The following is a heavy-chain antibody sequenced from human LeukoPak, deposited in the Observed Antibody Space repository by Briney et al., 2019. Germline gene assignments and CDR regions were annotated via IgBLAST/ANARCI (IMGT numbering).Heavy chain of an antibody. CDR1: GYTFTGYY. CDR3: ARDLGRAAGDDYYYYYGMDV. CDR2: INPNSGGT. D-gene: IGHD6-13*01. Sequence: ASVTVSCKASGYTFTGYYMHWVRQAPGQGLEWMGWINPNSGGTNYAQKFQGWVTMTRDTSISTAYMELSRLRSDDTAVYYCARDLGRAAGDDYYYYYGMDVWGQGTTVTVSS. J-gene: IGHJ6*02. V-gene: IGHV1-2*04.